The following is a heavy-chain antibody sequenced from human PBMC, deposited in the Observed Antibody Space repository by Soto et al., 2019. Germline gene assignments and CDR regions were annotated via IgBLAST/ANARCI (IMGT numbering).Heavy chain of an antibody. Sequence: ASVKVSCKASGYTLNTYYMHWVRQAPGQGPEWMGIINPRGGGTTYAQNFQDRVTMTSDTSSSTVYMELSSLRSEDTAGYYCARGGGLSPYYYNLDVWGQGTTVTVSS. CDR3: ARGGGLSPYYYNLDV. D-gene: IGHD2-15*01. CDR1: GYTLNTYY. J-gene: IGHJ6*02. CDR2: INPRGGGT. V-gene: IGHV1-46*02.